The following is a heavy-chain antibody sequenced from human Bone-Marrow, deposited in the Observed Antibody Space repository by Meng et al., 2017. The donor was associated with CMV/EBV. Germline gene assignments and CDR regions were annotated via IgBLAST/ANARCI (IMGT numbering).Heavy chain of an antibody. CDR2: ICTSGST. CDR3: AKGRAWFDP. V-gene: IGHV4-4*07. Sequence: LSLTCTVSGGSISSFYWSWIRQPAGKGLEWIGRICTSGSTNYNPSLQSRVTMSVDTSKNHFSLKLTSVTAADTAVYYCAKGRAWFDPWGQGTLVTVSS. CDR1: GGSISSFY. J-gene: IGHJ5*02.